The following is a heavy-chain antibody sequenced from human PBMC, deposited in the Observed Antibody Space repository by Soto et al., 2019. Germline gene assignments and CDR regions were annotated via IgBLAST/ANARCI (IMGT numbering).Heavy chain of an antibody. V-gene: IGHV1-69*13. Sequence: GASVKVSCKASGGTFSSYAISWVRHAPGQGLEWMGGIIPIFGTANYAQKFQGRVTITADESTSTAYMELSSLRSEDTAVYYCARRIVSFSIFGVVIRPEYRSDYYYGMDVWGQGTTVTVSS. J-gene: IGHJ6*02. CDR2: IIPIFGTA. CDR3: ARRIVSFSIFGVVIRPEYRSDYYYGMDV. CDR1: GGTFSSYA. D-gene: IGHD3-3*01.